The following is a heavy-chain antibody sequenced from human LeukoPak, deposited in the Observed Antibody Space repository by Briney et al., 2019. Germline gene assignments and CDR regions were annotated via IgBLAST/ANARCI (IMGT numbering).Heavy chain of an antibody. CDR1: GFTFSTYW. V-gene: IGHV3-23*01. D-gene: IGHD3-22*01. CDR2: ISGSGGST. Sequence: GGSLRLSCAASGFTFSTYWMSWVRQAPGKGLEWVSAISGSGGSTYYADSVKGRFTISRDNSKNTLYLQMNSLRAEDTAVYYCAKTKYYYDSSGYFDWGQGTLVTVSS. CDR3: AKTKYYYDSSGYFD. J-gene: IGHJ4*02.